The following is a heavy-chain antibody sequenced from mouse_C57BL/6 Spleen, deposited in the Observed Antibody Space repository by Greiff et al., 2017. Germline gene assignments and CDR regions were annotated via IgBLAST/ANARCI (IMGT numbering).Heavy chain of an antibody. CDR2: INPGSGGT. V-gene: IGHV1-54*01. CDR3: ARGDDGYYLFDY. D-gene: IGHD2-3*01. J-gene: IGHJ2*01. CDR1: GYAFTNYL. Sequence: VQLQESGAELVRPGTSVKVSCKASGYAFTNYLIEWVKQRPGQGLEWIGVINPGSGGTNYTEKFKGKATLTADKSSSTAYMQLSSLTSEDSAVYFCARGDDGYYLFDYWGQGTTLTVSS.